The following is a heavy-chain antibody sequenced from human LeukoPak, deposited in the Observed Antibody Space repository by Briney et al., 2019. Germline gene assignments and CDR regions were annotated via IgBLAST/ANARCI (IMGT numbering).Heavy chain of an antibody. D-gene: IGHD5-12*01. V-gene: IGHV3-53*01. CDR3: ARGSGYDSPYSG. CDR1: GFTVSSNY. J-gene: IGHJ4*02. CDR2: IYSGGST. Sequence: GGSLRLSCAASGFTVSSNYMSWVPQAPGKGLEWVSVIYSGGSTYYADSVKGRFTISRDNSKNTLYLQMNSLRVEDTAVYYCARGSGYDSPYSGWGQGTLVTVSS.